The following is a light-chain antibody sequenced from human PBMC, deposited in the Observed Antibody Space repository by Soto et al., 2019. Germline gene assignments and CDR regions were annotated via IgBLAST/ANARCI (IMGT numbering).Light chain of an antibody. CDR1: QRVANNY. J-gene: IGKJ4*01. V-gene: IGKV3-20*01. Sequence: PGERATLSCRASQRVANNYLAWYQQKPGQAPRFLMYDASSRATGIPDRFSGSGSGTDFTLTISRLEPEDFAVYYCEQYGSTPLTFGGGTKVEIK. CDR2: DAS. CDR3: EQYGSTPLT.